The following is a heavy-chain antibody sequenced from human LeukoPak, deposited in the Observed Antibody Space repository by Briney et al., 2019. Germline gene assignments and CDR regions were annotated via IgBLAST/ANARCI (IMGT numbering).Heavy chain of an antibody. D-gene: IGHD6-19*01. CDR2: IYTSGRT. CDR1: VASMWIYF. CDR3: ARIPHGLSSGWHPFDY. V-gene: IGHV4-4*07. J-gene: IGHJ4*02. Sequence: SETLSLICSLSVASMWIYFWVGLRGPAGRGLECGEHIYTSGRTNYNPSLKSRVTMSVDTPKHHIYLRLTSETAADTGVYYCARIPHGLSSGWHPFDYWGQGTLVTVSS.